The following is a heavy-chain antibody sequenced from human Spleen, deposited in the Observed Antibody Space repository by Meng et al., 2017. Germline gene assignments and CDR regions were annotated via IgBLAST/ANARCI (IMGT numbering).Heavy chain of an antibody. CDR3: AKLITFGGVNG. CDR1: GFTFSSSE. CDR2: ISNSGSTI. V-gene: IGHV3-48*03. D-gene: IGHD3-16*01. J-gene: IGHJ4*02. Sequence: GGSLRLSCAASGFTFSSSEMNWVRQAPGKGLEWVSYISNSGSTIYYADTVKGRFTISRDNSKNTLYLQMNSLRAGDTAVYYCAKLITFGGVNGWGQGTLVTVSS.